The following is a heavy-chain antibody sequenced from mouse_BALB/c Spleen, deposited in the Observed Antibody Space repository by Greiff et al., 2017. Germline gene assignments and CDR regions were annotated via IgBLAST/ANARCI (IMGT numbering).Heavy chain of an antibody. V-gene: IGHV5-6-2*01. D-gene: IGHD2-14*01. CDR3: AREGYDGWFAY. CDR1: GFTFSSYY. Sequence: DVHLVESGGGLVKLGGSLKLSCAASGFTFSSYYMSWVRQTPEKRLELVAAINSNGGSTYYPDTVKGRFTISRDNAKNTLYLQMSSLKSEDTALYYCAREGYDGWFAYWGQGTLVTVSA. CDR2: INSNGGST. J-gene: IGHJ3*01.